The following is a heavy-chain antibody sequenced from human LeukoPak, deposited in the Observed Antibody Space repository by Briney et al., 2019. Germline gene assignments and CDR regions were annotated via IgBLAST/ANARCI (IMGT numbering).Heavy chain of an antibody. J-gene: IGHJ3*02. D-gene: IGHD2-2*01. Sequence: SETLSLTCTDSGGSITSYYWSSLRQPARKGLEWLRRIYTTGSTNYNPSLKSRVTMSVDPSKNQFSLKLSSVTAADTAVCSCARLLVVPPADWLGAFDSWHQGTIVTASS. CDR3: ARLLVVPPADWLGAFDS. V-gene: IGHV4-4*07. CDR2: IYTTGST. CDR1: GGSITSYY.